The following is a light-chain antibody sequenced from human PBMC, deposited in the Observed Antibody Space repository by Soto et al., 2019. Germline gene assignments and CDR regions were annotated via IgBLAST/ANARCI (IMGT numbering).Light chain of an antibody. Sequence: DIRMTQSPSTLSASVGDRVTITCRASQSINNWLAWYQQKPGKAPKLLIYRASSLATGVPSRFSGGGSGTEFIFTITSLQPDYFATYCCQHYSSDSTFGPGTKVEIK. V-gene: IGKV1-5*03. CDR1: QSINNW. J-gene: IGKJ1*01. CDR2: RAS. CDR3: QHYSSDST.